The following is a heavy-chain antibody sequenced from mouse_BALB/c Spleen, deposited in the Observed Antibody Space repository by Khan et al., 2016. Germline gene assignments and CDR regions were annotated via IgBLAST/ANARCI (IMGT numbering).Heavy chain of an antibody. CDR3: ASYYGSSYDYFDY. CDR2: IYPGDGDT. V-gene: IGHV1-87*01. CDR1: GYTFTSYW. Sequence: QVQLQQSGAELARPGASVKLSCKASGYTFTSYWMQWVKQRPGQGLEWIGAIYPGDGDTRYTQKFKGKATLTADKYSSTAYMQLSSLASEDSAVYYCASYYGSSYDYFDYWGQGTTLTVSS. J-gene: IGHJ2*01. D-gene: IGHD1-1*01.